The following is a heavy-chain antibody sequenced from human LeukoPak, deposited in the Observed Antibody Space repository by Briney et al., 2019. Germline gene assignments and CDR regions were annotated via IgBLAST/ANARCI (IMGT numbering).Heavy chain of an antibody. Sequence: SETLSLTCTVSGGSISSYYWSWIRQPPGKGLEWIGYIYYSGSTNYNPSLKSRVTISVDRSKNQFSLKLSSVTAADTAVYYCARDVTSTGNFDYWGQGTLVTVSS. CDR1: GGSISSYY. D-gene: IGHD5-18*01. CDR2: IYYSGST. V-gene: IGHV4-59*01. CDR3: ARDVTSTGNFDY. J-gene: IGHJ4*02.